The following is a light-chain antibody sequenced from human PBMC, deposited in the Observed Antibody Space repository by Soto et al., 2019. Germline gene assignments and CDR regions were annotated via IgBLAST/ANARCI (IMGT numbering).Light chain of an antibody. CDR2: DVS. J-gene: IGKJ4*01. CDR3: LQYHDWPLT. CDR1: QSVSSN. Sequence: EIVMTQSPATLSVSPGERATLSCRASQSVSSNFAWYQQRPAQAPRLLIYDVSTRATGVPTRFSGSGSGTEFTLTISSLQSEDFAVYYCLQYHDWPLTFGGGTRVEIK. V-gene: IGKV3D-15*01.